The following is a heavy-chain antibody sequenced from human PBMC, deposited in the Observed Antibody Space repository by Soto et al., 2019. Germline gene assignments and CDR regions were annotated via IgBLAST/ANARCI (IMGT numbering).Heavy chain of an antibody. Sequence: GGSLRLSCAASGFTFNNYWMTWVRQAPGKGLEWVANIKRDGSEEYYVDSVKGRFTIPRDNAQNSLYLQMNALRAEDTAVFYCARVFSSSFRYFHHFFGLDVWGQGTTVTVSS. CDR1: GFTFNNYW. J-gene: IGHJ6*02. D-gene: IGHD6-6*01. CDR3: ARVFSSSFRYFHHFFGLDV. V-gene: IGHV3-7*05. CDR2: IKRDGSEE.